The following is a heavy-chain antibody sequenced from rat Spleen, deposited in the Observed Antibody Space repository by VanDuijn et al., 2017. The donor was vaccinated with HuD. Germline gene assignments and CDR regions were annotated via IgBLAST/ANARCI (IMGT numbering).Heavy chain of an antibody. Sequence: EVQLQESGPGLVKPSQSLSLTCSVTDHSITNGYRWNWIRKFPGNKLEWMGYINSAGNTLYNPSLKSRISITRDTSKNQFFLQVNSVTTEDTATYYCARSECTHYYLPFIYWGQGTQVTVSS. CDR1: DHSITNGYR. V-gene: IGHV3-3*01. CDR2: INSAGNT. CDR3: ARSECTHYYLPFIY. D-gene: IGHD1-1*01. J-gene: IGHJ3*01.